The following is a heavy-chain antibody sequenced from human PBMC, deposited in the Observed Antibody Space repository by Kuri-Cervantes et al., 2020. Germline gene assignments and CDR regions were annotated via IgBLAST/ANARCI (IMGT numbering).Heavy chain of an antibody. D-gene: IGHD3-22*01. CDR2: IYYSGST. CDR3: ARAYYDSSGYHAFDI. CDR1: GFTVSRNY. V-gene: IGHV4-59*06. Sequence: GSLRLSCAASGFTVSRNYMSWVRQAPGKGLEWIGYIYYSGSTYYNPSLKSRVTISVDTSKNQFSLKLSSVTAADTAVYYCARAYYDSSGYHAFDIWGQGTMVTVSS. J-gene: IGHJ3*02.